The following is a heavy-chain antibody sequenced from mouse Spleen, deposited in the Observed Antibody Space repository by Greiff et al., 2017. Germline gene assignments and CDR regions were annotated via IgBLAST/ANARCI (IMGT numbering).Heavy chain of an antibody. CDR2: ISSGSGNT. J-gene: IGHJ1*01. CDR1: GFTFSSYT. D-gene: IGHD1-1*02. V-gene: IGHV5-9*04. Sequence: EVQVVESGGGLVKPGGSLKLSCAASGFTFSSYTMSWVRQTPAQRLEWIATISSGSGNTYYPESVKGRSTISRDNARNTLYLQLSSLTSEDTAMYYGARDGSPTYWYFEVWGAGTTVTVSS. CDR3: ARDGSPTYWYFEV.